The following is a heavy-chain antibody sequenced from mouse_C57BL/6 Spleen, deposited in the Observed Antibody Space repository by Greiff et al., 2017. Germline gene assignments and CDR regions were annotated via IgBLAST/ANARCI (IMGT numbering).Heavy chain of an antibody. D-gene: IGHD2-4*01. V-gene: IGHV1-72*01. CDR1: GYTFTSYW. CDR2: IDPNSGGT. Sequence: QVQLQQPGAELVKPGASVKLSCKASGYTFTSYWMHWVKQRPGRGLEGIGRIDPNSGGTKYNEKFKSKATLTVDKPSSTAYMQLSSLTSEDSAVYYCAREDMITNYYAMDYWGQGTSVTVSS. CDR3: AREDMITNYYAMDY. J-gene: IGHJ4*01.